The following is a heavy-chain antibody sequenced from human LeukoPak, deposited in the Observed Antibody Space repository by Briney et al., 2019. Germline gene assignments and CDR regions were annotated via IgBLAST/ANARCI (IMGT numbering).Heavy chain of an antibody. Sequence: GGSLRLSCAAFGFTVNTNYMTWVRQAPGKGLEWVSYISSSGSTRYYADSVKGRFTISRDNAKNSLYLQMNSLRAEDTAVYYCARDSRGDSSGYYYGGTYFDYWGQGTLVTVSS. CDR1: GFTVNTNY. J-gene: IGHJ4*02. CDR2: ISSSGSTR. CDR3: ARDSRGDSSGYYYGGTYFDY. V-gene: IGHV3-11*01. D-gene: IGHD3-22*01.